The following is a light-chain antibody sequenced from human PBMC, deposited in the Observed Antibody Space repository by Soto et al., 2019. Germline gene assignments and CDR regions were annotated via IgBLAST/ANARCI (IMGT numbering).Light chain of an antibody. CDR2: EVS. V-gene: IGLV2-23*02. Sequence: QSALTQPASVSGSPGQSITISCTGTSSDVGRYNIVSWYQQHPGKAPKLMIYEVSKRPSGVSNRFSGSKSGNTASLTISGLQAEDEADYYCCSYAGSRVFGGGTKLTVL. J-gene: IGLJ2*01. CDR1: SSDVGRYNI. CDR3: CSYAGSRV.